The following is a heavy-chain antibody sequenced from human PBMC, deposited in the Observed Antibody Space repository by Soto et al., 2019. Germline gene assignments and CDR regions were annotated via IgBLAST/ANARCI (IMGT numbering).Heavy chain of an antibody. CDR3: AKNSGWFNT. CDR1: VFPFSSTD. J-gene: IGHJ5*02. CDR2: IDGSGGTT. Sequence: GSLRLSCAASVFPFSSTDMTWVRQAPGKGLDWVSTIDGSGGTTYYADSVKGRFTISRDNSMNTVYLQMNSLRADGTALYYCAKNSGWFNTWGQGALVTVSS. V-gene: IGHV3-23*01. D-gene: IGHD3-10*01.